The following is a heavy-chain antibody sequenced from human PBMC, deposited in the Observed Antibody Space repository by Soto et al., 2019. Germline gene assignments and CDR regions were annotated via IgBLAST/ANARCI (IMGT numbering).Heavy chain of an antibody. CDR3: ASRRGWLPLDYFDY. V-gene: IGHV4-39*01. CDR1: GGSISSSSYY. J-gene: IGHJ4*02. CDR2: IYYSGST. D-gene: IGHD3-22*01. Sequence: PSETLSLTCTVSGGSISSSSYYWGWIRQPPGKGLEWIGSIYYSGSTYYNPSLKSRVTISVDTSKNQFSLKLSSVTAADTAVYYRASRRGWLPLDYFDYWGQGTLVTVSS.